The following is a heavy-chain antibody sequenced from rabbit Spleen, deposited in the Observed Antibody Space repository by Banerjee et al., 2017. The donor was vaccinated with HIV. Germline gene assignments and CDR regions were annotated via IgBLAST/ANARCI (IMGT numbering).Heavy chain of an antibody. CDR2: IYAGSSGST. V-gene: IGHV1S40*01. J-gene: IGHJ4*01. Sequence: QSLEESGGGLVKPGASLTLTCKASGFSFNSGYDMCWVRQAPGKGLEWIACIYAGSSGSTYSATWAKGRFTISKTSSTTVTLQMTSLTAADTATYFCARDPYAGDGNLNLWGPGTLVTVS. D-gene: IGHD4-2*01. CDR1: GFSFNSGYD. CDR3: ARDPYAGDGNLNL.